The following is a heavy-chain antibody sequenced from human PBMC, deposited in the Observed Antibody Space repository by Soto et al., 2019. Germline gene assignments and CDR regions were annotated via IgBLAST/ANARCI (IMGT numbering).Heavy chain of an antibody. CDR2: IIPIFGTA. Sequence: QVQLVQSGAEVKKPGSSVKVSCKASGGTFSSYAISWVRQAPGQGLEWMGGIIPIFGTANSAQKFQGRVTITADESTSTAYMELSSLRSEDTAVYYCARSYFEGDYGPFYYYYGMDVWGQGTTVTVSS. V-gene: IGHV1-69*01. CDR3: ARSYFEGDYGPFYYYYGMDV. CDR1: GGTFSSYA. D-gene: IGHD4-17*01. J-gene: IGHJ6*02.